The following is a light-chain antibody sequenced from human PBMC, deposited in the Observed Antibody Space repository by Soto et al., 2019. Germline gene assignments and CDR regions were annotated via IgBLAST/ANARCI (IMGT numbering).Light chain of an antibody. CDR1: QGINNY. CDR2: AAS. J-gene: IGKJ1*01. CDR3: LHHNFNQWT. Sequence: DIPMTQSPSAMSASVGDRVTITCRASQGINNYLAWFQQKPGKAPKRLIYAASSLQIGVPSRFSGGGSGTEFTLTIDSLQPEDSATYYCLHHNFNQWTFGQGTKVEI. V-gene: IGKV1-17*03.